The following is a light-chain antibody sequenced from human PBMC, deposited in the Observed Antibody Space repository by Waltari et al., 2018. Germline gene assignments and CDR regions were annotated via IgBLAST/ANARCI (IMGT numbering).Light chain of an antibody. Sequence: EIVMTQSPATLSVSPGERATLSCRASQRVSSNLAWYQQKPGQAPRFLIHGTSTRATGIPARFSGSGSATEFTLTISSLQSEDFAVYYCQQYNNWPPTFGGGTKVEIK. CDR3: QQYNNWPPT. CDR1: QRVSSN. J-gene: IGKJ4*01. V-gene: IGKV3-15*01. CDR2: GTS.